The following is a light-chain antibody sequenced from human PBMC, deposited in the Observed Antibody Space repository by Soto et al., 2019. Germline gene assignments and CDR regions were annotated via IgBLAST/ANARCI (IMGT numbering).Light chain of an antibody. CDR3: QQYGNAPFT. V-gene: IGKV3-11*01. CDR2: DAS. CDR1: QSVSRH. Sequence: EIVLTQSPATLSLSPGERATLSCRASQSVSRHLAWYQQKPGQAPRLLIYDASNRATGIPARFSGSGSGTDFTLTISRLEPEDFAVYYCQQYGNAPFTFGPGTKVDIK. J-gene: IGKJ3*01.